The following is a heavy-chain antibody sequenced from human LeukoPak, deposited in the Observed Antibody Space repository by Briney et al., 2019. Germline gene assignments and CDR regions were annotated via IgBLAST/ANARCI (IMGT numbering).Heavy chain of an antibody. Sequence: GASVNVSCKASGYTFTSYYMHWVRQAPGQGLEWMGIINPSGGSTSYAQKFQGRVTMARDTSTSTVYMELSSLRSGDTAVYYCARDVGGGQDYGGQGTLVTVSS. CDR2: INPSGGST. CDR1: GYTFTSYY. J-gene: IGHJ4*02. D-gene: IGHD3-16*01. V-gene: IGHV1-46*03. CDR3: ARDVGGGQDY.